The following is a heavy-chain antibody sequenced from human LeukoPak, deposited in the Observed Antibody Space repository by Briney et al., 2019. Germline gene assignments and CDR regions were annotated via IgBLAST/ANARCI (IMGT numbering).Heavy chain of an antibody. J-gene: IGHJ3*02. CDR2: ISYDGSNK. CDR1: GFTFSSYA. CDR3: ARELDGFDI. V-gene: IGHV3-30-3*01. Sequence: GGSLRLSCAASGFTFSSYAMHWVRQAPGKGLEWVAVISYDGSNKYYADSVKGRFTISRDNSKNTLFLRMNSLRAEDTAVYYCARELDGFDIWGQGTMVTVSS.